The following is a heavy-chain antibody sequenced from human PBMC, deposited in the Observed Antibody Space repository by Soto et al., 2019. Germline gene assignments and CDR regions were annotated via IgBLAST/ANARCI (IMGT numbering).Heavy chain of an antibody. CDR1: GFTFSSYA. V-gene: IGHV3-23*01. Sequence: EVQLLESGGGLVQPGGSLRLSCAASGFTFSSYAMSWVRQAPGKGXXXXXAISGSGGSTYYADSVKGRFTISRDNSKXXXXXXXXXXXXXXXXXXXXXXXXXXXXXXXXXXFDIWGQGTMVTVSS. J-gene: IGHJ3*02. CDR3: XXXXXXXXXXXXXXFDI. CDR2: ISGSGGST.